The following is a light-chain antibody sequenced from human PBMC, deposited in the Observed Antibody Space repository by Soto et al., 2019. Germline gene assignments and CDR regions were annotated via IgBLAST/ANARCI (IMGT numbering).Light chain of an antibody. CDR2: DNN. V-gene: IGLV1-51*01. CDR3: GTWDSSLSAYVV. Sequence: QPVLTQPPSVSAAPGQKVTISCSGSSSNIGNNYVSWYQQLPGTAPKLLIYDNNKRPSGIPDRFSGSKSGTSATLGITGLQTGDEADYYCGTWDSSLSAYVVFGGGTQLTVL. J-gene: IGLJ2*01. CDR1: SSNIGNNY.